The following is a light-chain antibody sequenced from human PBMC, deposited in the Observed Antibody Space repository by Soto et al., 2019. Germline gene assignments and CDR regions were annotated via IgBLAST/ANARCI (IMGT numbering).Light chain of an antibody. J-gene: IGKJ3*01. V-gene: IGKV3-11*01. Sequence: TQAFSLRESAPVSYQASQSVSRYLAWYQQRPGQAPRLLIYDASYRATGIPARFSGSGSGTDFTLTISSLEPEDFAVYYCQQRSNWPGTFGPGTKVDIK. CDR2: DAS. CDR1: QSVSRY. CDR3: QQRSNWPGT.